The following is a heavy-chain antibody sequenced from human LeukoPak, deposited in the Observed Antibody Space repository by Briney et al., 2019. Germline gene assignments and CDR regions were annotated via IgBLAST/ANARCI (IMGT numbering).Heavy chain of an antibody. CDR2: ISSSGSTI. Sequence: GGSLRLSCAASGFTFSSYEMDWVRQAPGKGLEWVSYISSSGSTIYYADSVKGRFTISRDNAKNSLYLQMNSLRAEDTAVYYCARAYDYVWGSYRYTDYWGQGTLVTVSS. V-gene: IGHV3-48*03. CDR1: GFTFSSYE. CDR3: ARAYDYVWGSYRYTDY. J-gene: IGHJ4*02. D-gene: IGHD3-16*02.